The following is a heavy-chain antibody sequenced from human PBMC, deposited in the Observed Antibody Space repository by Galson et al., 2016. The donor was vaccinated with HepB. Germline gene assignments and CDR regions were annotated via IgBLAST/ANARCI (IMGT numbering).Heavy chain of an antibody. J-gene: IGHJ3*02. CDR3: ARDPEWELAVGAFDI. CDR1: GFIFSNYN. CDR2: ISPTGSYE. V-gene: IGHV3-21*01. D-gene: IGHD1-26*01. Sequence: SLRLSCAASGFIFSNYNMNWVRQAPGEGLEWVSFISPTGSYEYYADSVKGRFTISRHNAKNSLYLQMDSLRAEDTAIYYCARDPEWELAVGAFDIWGQGTMVTVSS.